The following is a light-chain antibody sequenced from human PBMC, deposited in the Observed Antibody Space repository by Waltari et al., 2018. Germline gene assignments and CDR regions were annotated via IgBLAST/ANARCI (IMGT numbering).Light chain of an antibody. CDR2: DVS. J-gene: IGLJ2*01. Sequence: QSALTQPASVSGSPGQSLTISCTGTSSDVGGYNYVSWYQQHPGKAPKLIIFDVSDRPSGVSNRFSGSKSGNTASLTISGLQAEDEADYYCSSYIGSSTLELFGGGTSLTVL. CDR1: SSDVGGYNY. CDR3: SSYIGSSTLEL. V-gene: IGLV2-14*03.